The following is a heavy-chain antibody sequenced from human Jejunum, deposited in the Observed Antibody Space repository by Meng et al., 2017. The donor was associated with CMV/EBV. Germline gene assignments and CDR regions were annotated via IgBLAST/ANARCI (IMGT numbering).Heavy chain of an antibody. V-gene: IGHV3-48*03. J-gene: IGHJ3*01. CDR1: TLSSYE. D-gene: IGHD3-3*01. CDR3: ARDGYDFRSGNHDAYDV. CDR2: IHNSGSVI. Sequence: TLSSYEKNWVRQAPGKGLEWVSYIHNSGSVIYYAESVRGRFTISRDNAKNSLYLQMNSLRAEDTAVYYCARDGYDFRSGNHDAYDVWGRGTMVTVSS.